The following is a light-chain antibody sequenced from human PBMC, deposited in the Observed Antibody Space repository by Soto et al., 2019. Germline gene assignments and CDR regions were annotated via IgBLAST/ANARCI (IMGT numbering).Light chain of an antibody. V-gene: IGLV2-14*01. CDR2: GVS. Sequence: QSALTQPASVSGSPGQSITISCTGTISDFVVYNYVSWYQQHPGKAPKLMIYGVSNRPSGVSNRFSGSKSGNTASLTISGLQADDEADYYCSSHTIRTAPPLFGTGTKVTGL. J-gene: IGLJ1*01. CDR3: SSHTIRTAPPL. CDR1: ISDFVVYNY.